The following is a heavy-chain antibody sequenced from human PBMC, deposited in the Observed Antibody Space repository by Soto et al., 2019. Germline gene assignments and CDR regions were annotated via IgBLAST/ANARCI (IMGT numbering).Heavy chain of an antibody. CDR2: IYPSDSTT. J-gene: IGHJ4*01. Sequence: GESLKISCKASGNSFIPYWICCVRQMPGEGLEWMGIIYPSDSTTRYSPSFQGQVSISADKSISTAYLQWSSLKASDSAMYYCARRLSYSSGWDCWGQGTLLPVSS. V-gene: IGHV5-51*01. CDR1: GNSFIPYW. D-gene: IGHD6-19*01. CDR3: ARRLSYSSGWDC.